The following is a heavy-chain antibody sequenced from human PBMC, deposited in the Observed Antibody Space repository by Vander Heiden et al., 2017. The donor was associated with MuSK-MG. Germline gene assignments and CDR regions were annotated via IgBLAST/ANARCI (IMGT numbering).Heavy chain of an antibody. CDR2: ISWNSGSI. CDR1: GFTFDDYA. J-gene: IGHJ3*02. CDR3: AKAGGKYYYDSIGDHQEGAFDI. Sequence: EVQLVESGGGLVQPGRSLRLSCAASGFTFDDYAMHWVRQAPGKGLEWVSGISWNSGSIGYADSVKGRFTIARDNAKNSLYLQMNSLRAEDTALYYCAKAGGKYYYDSIGDHQEGAFDIWGQGTMVTVSS. D-gene: IGHD3-22*01. V-gene: IGHV3-9*01.